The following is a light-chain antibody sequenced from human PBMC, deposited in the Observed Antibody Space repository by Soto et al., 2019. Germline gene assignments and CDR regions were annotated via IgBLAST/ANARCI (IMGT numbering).Light chain of an antibody. CDR1: QSITNY. CDR2: AAS. V-gene: IGKV1-39*01. CDR3: QQSYSNTPT. J-gene: IGKJ4*01. Sequence: DLQMTQSPSSLSASAGDRVTITCRASQSITNYLNWYQQKPGTAPKLLIYAASSLQSGVPARFSGTGFGTDFTLTISSLQPEDFATYYCQQSYSNTPTFGGGTKVEIK.